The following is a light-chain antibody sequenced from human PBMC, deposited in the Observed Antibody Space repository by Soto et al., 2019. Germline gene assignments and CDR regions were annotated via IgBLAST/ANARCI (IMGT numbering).Light chain of an antibody. CDR2: AAS. CDR1: QSVSSSF. J-gene: IGKJ2*01. CDR3: HQYADSPQT. V-gene: IGKV3-20*01. Sequence: VVLTKSPVTLSLSPGERATLSCRASQSVSSSFLAWYQQKPGQAPRLLIHAASTGATGIPARFRGSGSGTDFTLTISSLEPEDSAVYFCHQYADSPQTFGQGTKVDI.